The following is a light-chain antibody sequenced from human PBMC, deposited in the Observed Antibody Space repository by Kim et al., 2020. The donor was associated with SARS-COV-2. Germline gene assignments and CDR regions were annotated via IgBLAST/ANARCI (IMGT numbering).Light chain of an antibody. J-gene: IGLJ3*02. V-gene: IGLV2-14*01. CDR2: EVS. Sequence: QSALTQPASVSGSPGQSITISCTGTSSDVGGHNYVSWYQQHPGKAPKLMIYEVSNRPSGVSNRFSGSKSGNTASLTISGLQAEDEADYYCSSYTSSSTPWVFGGGTQLTVL. CDR3: SSYTSSSTPWV. CDR1: SSDVGGHNY.